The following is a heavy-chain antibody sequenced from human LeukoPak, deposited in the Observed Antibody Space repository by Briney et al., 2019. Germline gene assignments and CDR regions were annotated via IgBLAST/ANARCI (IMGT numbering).Heavy chain of an antibody. V-gene: IGHV3-9*01. CDR2: ISWNSGSI. CDR1: GFTFDDYA. D-gene: IGHD1-7*01. J-gene: IGHJ4*02. Sequence: PGRSLRLSSAASGFTFDDYAMHWVRQAPGKGLEWVSGISWNSGSIGYADSVKGRFTISRDNSKNTLYLQMNSLRAEDTAVYYCAKWLSITGTTPFDDWGQATLVTVSS. CDR3: AKWLSITGTTPFDD.